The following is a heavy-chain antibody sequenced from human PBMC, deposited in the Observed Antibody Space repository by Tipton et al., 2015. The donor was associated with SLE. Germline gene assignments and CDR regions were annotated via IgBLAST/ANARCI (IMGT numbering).Heavy chain of an antibody. Sequence: TLSLTCTVSGGSISSSSYYWGWIRQPAGQGLEWIGRIYNTGATYYNPSLKSRVSMSVDTSKNQISLRLNSVTAADTAVYYCARVDRGPRNFDLWGRGTLVTVSS. D-gene: IGHD1-26*01. V-gene: IGHV4-61*02. CDR3: ARVDRGPRNFDL. J-gene: IGHJ2*01. CDR1: GGSISSSSYY. CDR2: IYNTGAT.